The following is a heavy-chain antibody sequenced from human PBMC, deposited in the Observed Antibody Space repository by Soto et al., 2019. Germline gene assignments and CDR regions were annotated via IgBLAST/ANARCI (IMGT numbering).Heavy chain of an antibody. CDR3: AREPSKSIVGATDDY. V-gene: IGHV1-3*01. D-gene: IGHD1-26*01. CDR1: GYTFTSYA. Sequence: SVKVSCKASGYTFTSYAMHWVRQAPGQGLEWMGWINAGNGNTKYSQKFQGRVTITRDTFASTAYMELSSLRSEDTAVYYCAREPSKSIVGATDDYWGQGTLVTVSS. CDR2: INAGNGNT. J-gene: IGHJ4*02.